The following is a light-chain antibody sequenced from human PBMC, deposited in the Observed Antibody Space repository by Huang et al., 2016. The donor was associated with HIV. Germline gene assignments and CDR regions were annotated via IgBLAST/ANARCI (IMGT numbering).Light chain of an antibody. CDR3: QQYYTSPT. CDR2: STS. Sequence: DIQMTQSPSSLSAFVGDTVTITCRASQGISNSVAWYQQKPGKAPKLLLYSTSRLESGVPSRFRGGGSGTDYTLTINSLQPDDFATYYCQQYYTSPTFGQESKVEIK. J-gene: IGKJ1*01. V-gene: IGKV1-NL1*01. CDR1: QGISNS.